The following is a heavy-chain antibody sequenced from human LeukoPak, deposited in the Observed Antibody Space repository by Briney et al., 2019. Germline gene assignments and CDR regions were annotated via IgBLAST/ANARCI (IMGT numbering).Heavy chain of an antibody. J-gene: IGHJ4*02. Sequence: ASVKVSCKASGYTFTSYGISWVRQAPGQGLEWMGWISAYNGNTNYAQKLQGRVTMTTDTSTSTAYMELRSLRSDDTAVYYRARDYYYDSSGDYWGQGTLVTVSS. CDR3: ARDYYYDSSGDY. CDR1: GYTFTSYG. V-gene: IGHV1-18*01. CDR2: ISAYNGNT. D-gene: IGHD3-22*01.